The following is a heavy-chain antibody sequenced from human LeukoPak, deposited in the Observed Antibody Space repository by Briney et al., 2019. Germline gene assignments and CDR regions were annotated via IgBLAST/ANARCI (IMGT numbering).Heavy chain of an antibody. CDR3: TKDLPYTGGWALNY. Sequence: GGSLRLSCAASGLAFRNAWMVWVRQAPGKGLEWVGRIKSKPSGGTADYGAPVKGRFSISRDDSKNTIYLQMSSVRIEDTAVYYCTKDLPYTGGWALNYWGQGTLVTVSS. CDR2: IKSKPSGGTA. D-gene: IGHD6-19*01. V-gene: IGHV3-15*01. J-gene: IGHJ4*02. CDR1: GLAFRNAW.